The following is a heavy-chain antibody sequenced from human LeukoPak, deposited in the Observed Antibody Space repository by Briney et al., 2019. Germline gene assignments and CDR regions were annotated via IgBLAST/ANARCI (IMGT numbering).Heavy chain of an antibody. V-gene: IGHV1-2*02. CDR1: AFTFTEYY. D-gene: IGHD3/OR15-3a*01. Sequence: ASVKVSCKTSAFTFTEYYIHWVRQAPGQGLEWMGWINPKTGGTNYTQKFQGRVTLTRDMSINTAYLEVSSLNSDDTAVYYCARDWVAPTVDATGFYTHLDYWGQGTLVIVSP. CDR3: ARDWVAPTVDATGFYTHLDY. CDR2: INPKTGGT. J-gene: IGHJ4*02.